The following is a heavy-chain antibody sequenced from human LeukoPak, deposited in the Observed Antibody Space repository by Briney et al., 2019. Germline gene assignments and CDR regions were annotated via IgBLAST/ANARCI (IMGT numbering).Heavy chain of an antibody. CDR1: GFTFSSYA. Sequence: PGGSLRLSCAASGFTFSSYAMSWVRQAPGEGLEWVSALSGSGANTYHADSVKGRFTISRDNSKNTLYLQVNSLRAEDTAVYYCANGVGCSGDTRYSGHGMDVWGQGTTVTVSS. CDR2: LSGSGANT. V-gene: IGHV3-23*01. CDR3: ANGVGCSGDTRYSGHGMDV. J-gene: IGHJ6*02. D-gene: IGHD2-15*01.